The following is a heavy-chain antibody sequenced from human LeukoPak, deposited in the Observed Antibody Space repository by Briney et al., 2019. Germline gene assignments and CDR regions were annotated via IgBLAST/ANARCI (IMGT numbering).Heavy chain of an antibody. CDR3: ARDGVYYDFWSGYYNCYFDY. V-gene: IGHV3-23*01. D-gene: IGHD3-3*01. J-gene: IGHJ4*02. Sequence: GGSLRLSCAASGITFSSYGMSWVRQAPGKGLEWVSSISSTGGTTYYADSVKGRFTISRDNSKNTLYLQMNSLRAEDTAVYYCARDGVYYDFWSGYYNCYFDYWGQGTLVTVSS. CDR1: GITFSSYG. CDR2: ISSTGGTT.